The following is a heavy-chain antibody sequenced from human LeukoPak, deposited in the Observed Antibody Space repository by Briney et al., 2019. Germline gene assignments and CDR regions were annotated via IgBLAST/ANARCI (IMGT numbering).Heavy chain of an antibody. CDR1: GFTFSSYS. CDR3: AKDRADSGSYRHYFDY. J-gene: IGHJ4*02. D-gene: IGHD3-16*02. V-gene: IGHV3-21*01. CDR2: ISSSSSYI. Sequence: GGSLRLSCAASGFTFSSYSMNWVRQAPGKGLEWVSSISSSSSYIYYADSVKGRFTISRDNAKNSLYLQMNSLRAEDTAVYYCAKDRADSGSYRHYFDYWGQGTLVTVSS.